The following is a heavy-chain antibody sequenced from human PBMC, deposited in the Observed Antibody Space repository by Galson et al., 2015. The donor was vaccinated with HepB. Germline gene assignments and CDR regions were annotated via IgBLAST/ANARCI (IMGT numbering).Heavy chain of an antibody. CDR2: ISGSGNSI. J-gene: IGHJ4*02. V-gene: IGHV3-23*01. CDR1: ELTFTNYA. Sequence: SLRLSCAASELTFTNYAMPWVRQAQGKGLGGVQPISGSGNSIYYADSVKGRFTISRDNSKNTLSLQMNSLRAEDTAVYYCARSVPAALWGQGTLVTVSS. D-gene: IGHD2-2*01. CDR3: ARSVPAAL.